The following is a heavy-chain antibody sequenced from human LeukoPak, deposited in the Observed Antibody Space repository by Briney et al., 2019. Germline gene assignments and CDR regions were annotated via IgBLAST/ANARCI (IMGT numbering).Heavy chain of an antibody. D-gene: IGHD6-6*01. J-gene: IGHJ3*02. V-gene: IGHV3-13*01. Sequence: GGSLGLSCAASGFSFNTNDFHWVRQGAGKGLEWVAAIGVGFDTYYAGSVKGRFTISRENAKNSLYLQMNSLRVEDTAVYYCTREGRSITLDVFDMWGQGTLVTVSS. CDR3: TREGRSITLDVFDM. CDR1: GFSFNTND. CDR2: IGVGFDT.